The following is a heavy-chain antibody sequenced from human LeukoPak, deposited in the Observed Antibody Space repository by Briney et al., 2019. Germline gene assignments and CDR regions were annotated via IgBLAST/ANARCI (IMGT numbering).Heavy chain of an antibody. CDR2: ISSSGSTI. D-gene: IGHD1-1*01. V-gene: IGHV3-11*01. CDR1: GFTFSDYY. J-gene: IGHJ4*02. Sequence: GGSLRLSCAASGFTFSDYYMSWIRQAPGKGLEWVSYISSSGSTIYYADSVKGRFTISRDNAKNSLYLQMNSLRAEDTAVYYCAKDLENTSPDYWGQGTLVTVSS. CDR3: AKDLENTSPDY.